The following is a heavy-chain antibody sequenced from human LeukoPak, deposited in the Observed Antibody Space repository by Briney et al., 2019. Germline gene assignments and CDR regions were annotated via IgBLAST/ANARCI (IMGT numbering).Heavy chain of an antibody. D-gene: IGHD2-2*01. CDR2: ISAYNGNT. J-gene: IGHJ4*02. Sequence: ASVKVSCKASGYTFTLYSIHWVRQAPGQGLEWMGWISAYNGNTNYAQKLQGRVTMTTDTSTSTAYMELRSLRSDDTAVYYCARDCSSTSCSMGYWGQGTLVTVSS. CDR1: GYTFTLYS. CDR3: ARDCSSTSCSMGY. V-gene: IGHV1-18*01.